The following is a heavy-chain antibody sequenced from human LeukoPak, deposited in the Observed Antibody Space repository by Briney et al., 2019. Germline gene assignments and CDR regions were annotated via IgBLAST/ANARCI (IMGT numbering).Heavy chain of an antibody. CDR1: GDSFSNTDFF. V-gene: IGHV4-39*01. J-gene: IGHJ4*02. D-gene: IGHD6-13*01. Sequence: PSETLSLTCTASGDSFSNTDFFWGWIRQPPGKGLEWIANIDYSGRIYYNPPLKSRFTMSVDASKNQFSLRLSSVTAADTAVYYCARLGLYTSSWYRYYYFDYWGQGTLVTVSS. CDR3: ARLGLYTSSWYRYYYFDY. CDR2: IDYSGRI.